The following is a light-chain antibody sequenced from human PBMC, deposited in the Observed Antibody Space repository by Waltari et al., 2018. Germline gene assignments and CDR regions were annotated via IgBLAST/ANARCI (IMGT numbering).Light chain of an antibody. J-gene: IGLJ3*02. CDR2: EDN. V-gene: IGLV3-10*01. Sequence: SHELTQPPSVSVSPGHTARLTCSGDALPTTSLYWYQQKSGQAPVMLIYEDNKRPSGIPERFSGSSSGTLATLTVSGAVVEDEGDYYCYSTDSSSFPLFGGGTRLTVL. CDR1: ALPTTS. CDR3: YSTDSSSFPL.